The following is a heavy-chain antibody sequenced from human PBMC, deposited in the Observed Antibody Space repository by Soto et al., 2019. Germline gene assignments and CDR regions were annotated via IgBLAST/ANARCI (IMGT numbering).Heavy chain of an antibody. D-gene: IGHD1-26*01. Sequence: PGGSLRLSCASSGFTFSSYGMHWVRQAPGKGLELVEVISYDGSNKYYADSVKGRFTISRDNSKNTLYLQMNSLRAEETAVYYCAKDVVVGATTGLGDYYYYYGMDVWGQGTTVTVSS. CDR2: ISYDGSNK. V-gene: IGHV3-30*18. CDR1: GFTFSSYG. CDR3: AKDVVVGATTGLGDYYYYYGMDV. J-gene: IGHJ6*01.